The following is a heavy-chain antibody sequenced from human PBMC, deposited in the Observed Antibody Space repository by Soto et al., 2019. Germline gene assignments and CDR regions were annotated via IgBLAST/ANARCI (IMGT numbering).Heavy chain of an antibody. D-gene: IGHD5-12*01. Sequence: GASVKVSCKASGYTFTTSGISWLRQAPGQGLEWMGWISVDNGHAKYAQRLQGRVTMTTDTATSTVYMEMRGLKSDDTGVYYCARSEIYSGKQAMEIPFHFLGQGTLVTVSS. CDR2: ISVDNGHA. J-gene: IGHJ4*02. V-gene: IGHV1-18*01. CDR1: GYTFTTSG. CDR3: ARSEIYSGKQAMEIPFHF.